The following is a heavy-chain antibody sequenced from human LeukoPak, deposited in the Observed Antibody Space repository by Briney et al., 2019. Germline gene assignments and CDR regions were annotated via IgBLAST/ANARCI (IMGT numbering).Heavy chain of an antibody. V-gene: IGHV3-7*03. Sequence: GGSLRLSCAASGFTFSSYWMSWVRQAPGKGLEWVANIKQDGSEKYYADSVKGRFTISRDNAKNSLYLQMNSLRAEDMALYYCAKDKVPYGDYEGRAFDIWGQGTMVTVSS. CDR1: GFTFSSYW. CDR2: IKQDGSEK. J-gene: IGHJ3*02. D-gene: IGHD4-17*01. CDR3: AKDKVPYGDYEGRAFDI.